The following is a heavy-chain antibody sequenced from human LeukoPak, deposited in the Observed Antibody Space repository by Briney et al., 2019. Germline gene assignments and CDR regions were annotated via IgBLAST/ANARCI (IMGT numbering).Heavy chain of an antibody. J-gene: IGHJ6*03. CDR1: GYTFTNYG. V-gene: IGHV1-18*01. Sequence: ASVKVSCKASGYTFTNYGISWVRQAPGQGLEWMGWISAYHGNTNYAQKLQGRVTMTTDTSTSTAYMELRSLRSDDTAVYYCASGSANWYYYMDVWGKGTTVTVSS. CDR3: ASGSANWYYYMDV. CDR2: ISAYHGNT.